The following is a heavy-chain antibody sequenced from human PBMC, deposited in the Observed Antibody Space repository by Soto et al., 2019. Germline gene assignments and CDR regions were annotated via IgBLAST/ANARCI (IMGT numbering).Heavy chain of an antibody. D-gene: IGHD6-6*01. J-gene: IGHJ6*02. Sequence: EVQLLESGGGLVQPGGSLGLSCAASGFIFSSYAMTWVRQAPGKGLEWVSTIRGSDGRAFYPDSVKGRFSISRDNSRSTLSLQMSSLRAEDTAVYYCARYSDSSGDYYYGLDVWGQGTTVIVSS. CDR2: IRGSDGRA. CDR3: ARYSDSSGDYYYGLDV. V-gene: IGHV3-23*01. CDR1: GFIFSSYA.